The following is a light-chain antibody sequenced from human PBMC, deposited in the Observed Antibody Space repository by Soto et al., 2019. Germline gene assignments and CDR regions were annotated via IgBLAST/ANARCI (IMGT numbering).Light chain of an antibody. V-gene: IGLV4-69*01. Sequence: QSVLTQSPSASASLGASVKLTCTLSSGHSSYAIAWHQQQPEKGPRYLMKVNSDGSHSKGDGIPDRFSGSSSGAERYLTISSLQSEDEADYYCQTWDTGTVVFGGGTQLTVL. CDR3: QTWDTGTVV. CDR2: VNSDGSH. J-gene: IGLJ2*01. CDR1: SGHSSYA.